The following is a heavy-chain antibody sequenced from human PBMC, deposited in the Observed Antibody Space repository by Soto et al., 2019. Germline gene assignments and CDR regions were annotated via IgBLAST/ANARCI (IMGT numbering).Heavy chain of an antibody. Sequence: GASVKVSCKASGFTFTSSAVQWVRQARGQRLEWIGWIVVGSGNTNYAQKFQERVTITRDMSTSTAYMELSSLRSEDTAVYYCAGKDYDFWSGLLNYYYGMAVWGQGTTVTVSS. CDR2: IVVGSGNT. D-gene: IGHD3-3*01. CDR3: AGKDYDFWSGLLNYYYGMAV. CDR1: GFTFTSSA. V-gene: IGHV1-58*01. J-gene: IGHJ6*02.